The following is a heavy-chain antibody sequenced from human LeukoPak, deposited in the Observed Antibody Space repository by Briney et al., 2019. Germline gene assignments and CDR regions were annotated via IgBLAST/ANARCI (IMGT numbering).Heavy chain of an antibody. CDR3: AIGTTMVRGVI. Sequence: ASVKVSCKASGGTFSSYAISWVRQAPGQGLEWMGRIIPIVGTANYAQKFQGRVTITTDESTSTAYMELSSLRSEDTAVYYCAIGTTMVRGVIWGQGTLVTVSS. D-gene: IGHD3-10*01. CDR2: IIPIVGTA. CDR1: GGTFSSYA. J-gene: IGHJ4*02. V-gene: IGHV1-69*05.